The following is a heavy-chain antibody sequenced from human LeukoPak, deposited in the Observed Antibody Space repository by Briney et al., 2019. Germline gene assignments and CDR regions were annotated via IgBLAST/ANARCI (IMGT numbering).Heavy chain of an antibody. J-gene: IGHJ4*02. CDR2: INPAGSDT. CDR1: GCTFSSYW. D-gene: IGHD2-2*01. Sequence: PGGSLILSCEASGCTFSSYWMAWVRQAPGKGLEWVANINPAGSDTYYVDSVKGRFTISRDNAKKSTFLQMNSLRVEETDLYYCVRWGVAADMQDWGQGTLVTVSS. V-gene: IGHV3-7*01. CDR3: VRWGVAADMQD.